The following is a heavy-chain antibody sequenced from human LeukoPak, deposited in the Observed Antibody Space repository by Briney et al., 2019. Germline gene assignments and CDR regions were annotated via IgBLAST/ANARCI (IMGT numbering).Heavy chain of an antibody. Sequence: PSETLSLTCTVSGGSISSSSYYWGWIRQPPGQGLVWIGSIYYSGSTYYNPSLKSRVTISVDTSKNQFSLKLSSVTAADTAVYYCASMYSSGWYEGFFWGQGTLVTVSS. CDR2: IYYSGST. V-gene: IGHV4-39*01. J-gene: IGHJ4*02. CDR1: GGSISSSSYY. CDR3: ASMYSSGWYEGFF. D-gene: IGHD6-19*01.